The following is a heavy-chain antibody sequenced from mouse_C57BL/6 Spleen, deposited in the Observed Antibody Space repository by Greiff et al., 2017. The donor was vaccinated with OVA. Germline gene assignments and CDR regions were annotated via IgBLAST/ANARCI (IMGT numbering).Heavy chain of an antibody. CDR1: GFTFSDYG. CDR3: ASFYDGYLDY. Sequence: EVHLVESGGGLVKPGGSLKLSCAASGFTFSDYGMHWVRQAPEKGLEWVAYISSGSSTIYYADTVKGRFTISRDNAKNTLFLQMTSLRSEDTAMYYCASFYDGYLDYWGQGTTLTVSS. D-gene: IGHD2-3*01. J-gene: IGHJ2*01. V-gene: IGHV5-17*01. CDR2: ISSGSSTI.